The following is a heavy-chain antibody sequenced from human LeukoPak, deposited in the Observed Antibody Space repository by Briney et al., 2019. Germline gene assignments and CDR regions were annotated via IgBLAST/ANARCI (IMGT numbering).Heavy chain of an antibody. V-gene: IGHV1-69*13. CDR1: GYTFTSYG. J-gene: IGHJ6*02. CDR2: IIPIFGTA. Sequence: ASVKVSCKASGYTFTSYGISRVRQAPGQGLEWMGGIIPIFGTANYAQKFQGRVTITADESTSTAYMELSSLRSEDTAVYYCARDPPFNPAPLGMDVWGQGTTVTVSS. CDR3: ARDPPFNPAPLGMDV.